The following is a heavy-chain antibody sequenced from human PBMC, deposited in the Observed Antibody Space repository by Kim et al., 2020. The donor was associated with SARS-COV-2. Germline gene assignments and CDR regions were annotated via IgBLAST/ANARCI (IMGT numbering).Heavy chain of an antibody. V-gene: IGHV3-23*01. J-gene: IGHJ4*02. CDR2: ISGPGGTT. CDR3: AKDLWDYGSGRIDN. CDR1: GFTFSNYA. D-gene: IGHD3-10*01. Sequence: GGSLRLSCIVSGFTFSNYAMTWVRQAPEKGLEWVSTISGPGGTTYYADSVKGRFTISRDNSKNTLYLQIYRLRADDTAIYYCAKDLWDYGSGRIDNWGQGIVVTVSS.